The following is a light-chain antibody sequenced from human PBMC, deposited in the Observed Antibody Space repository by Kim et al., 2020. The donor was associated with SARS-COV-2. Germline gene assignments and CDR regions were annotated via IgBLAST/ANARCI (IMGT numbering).Light chain of an antibody. Sequence: HKGTITCSCSSSSNENSDLTLYQQLPGEAPKLLINDNHKRTSRTPERLSRSKSGTSATLGITTLQTGDEADDYCGTWDTIVLASYVFGTGTKVTVL. J-gene: IGLJ1*01. CDR1: SSSNENSD. V-gene: IGLV1-51*01. CDR2: DNH. CDR3: GTWDTIVLASYV.